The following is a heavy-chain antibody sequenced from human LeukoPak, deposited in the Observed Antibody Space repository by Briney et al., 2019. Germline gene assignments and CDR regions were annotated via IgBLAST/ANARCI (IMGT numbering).Heavy chain of an antibody. V-gene: IGHV4-59*01. CDR1: DDSITIYY. J-gene: IGHJ5*02. CDR2: IDHTGIT. CDR3: ARLPDP. Sequence: SETLSLTCTVSDDSITIYYWSWIRQPPGKGLEWIGYIDHTGITNYNPSLNSRVTISRDTSKNHFSLELSSATAADTAVYYCARLPDPWGQGTLVTVSS.